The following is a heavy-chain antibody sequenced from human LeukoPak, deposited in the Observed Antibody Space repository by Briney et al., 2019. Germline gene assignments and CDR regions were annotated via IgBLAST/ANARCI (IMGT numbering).Heavy chain of an antibody. D-gene: IGHD2-2*01. CDR2: ICRSGSTI. CDR1: GFTFSDYY. V-gene: IGHV3-11*01. Sequence: SGGPLRLSCAASGFTFSDYYMICLRQSRGGGGVGGSYICRSGSTIYYADSVKRPFTISREHAKNSLYLQMNSLRVDDMAVYYCARGPSCTSTSCYVIGALDIWGLGTTVTVSS. CDR3: ARGPSCTSTSCYVIGALDI. J-gene: IGHJ3*02.